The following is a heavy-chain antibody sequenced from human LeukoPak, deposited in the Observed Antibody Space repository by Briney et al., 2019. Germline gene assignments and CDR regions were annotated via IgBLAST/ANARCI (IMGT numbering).Heavy chain of an antibody. D-gene: IGHD3-3*01. J-gene: IGHJ6*02. CDR1: GFTFSSYS. V-gene: IGHV3-48*02. CDR2: ISSSSSTI. CDR3: ARADDFWSGYPYYYGMDV. Sequence: PGGSLRLSCAASGFTFSSYSMNWVRQAPGKGLEWVSYISSSSSTIYYADSVKGRFTISRDNAKNSLYLQMNSLRDEDTAVYYCARADDFWSGYPYYYGMDVWGQGTTVTVSS.